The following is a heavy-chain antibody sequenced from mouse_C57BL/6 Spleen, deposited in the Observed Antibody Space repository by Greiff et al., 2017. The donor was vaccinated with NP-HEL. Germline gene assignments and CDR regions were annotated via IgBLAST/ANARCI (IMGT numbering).Heavy chain of an antibody. CDR3: AREGTAQAAWFAY. V-gene: IGHV1-55*01. CDR2: IYPGSGST. Sequence: QVQLQQPGAELVKPGASVKMSCKASGYTFTSYWITWVKQRPGQGLEWIGDIYPGSGSTNYNEKFKSKATLTVDTSSRTAYMQLSSLTSEDSAVYYCAREGTAQAAWFAYWGQGTLVTVSA. CDR1: GYTFTSYW. D-gene: IGHD3-2*02. J-gene: IGHJ3*01.